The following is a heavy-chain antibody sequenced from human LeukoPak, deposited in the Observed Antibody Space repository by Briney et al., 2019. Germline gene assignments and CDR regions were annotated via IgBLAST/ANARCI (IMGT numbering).Heavy chain of an antibody. J-gene: IGHJ6*02. V-gene: IGHV4-39*07. CDR1: GGSISSSSYY. Sequence: SETLSLTCTVSGGSISSSSYYWGWIRQPPGKGLEWIGSIYYSGSTYYNPSLKSRVTISVDTSKNQFSLKLSSVTAADTAVYYCARKVIAVAGTDYYYGMDVWGQGTTVIVSS. CDR2: IYYSGST. CDR3: ARKVIAVAGTDYYYGMDV. D-gene: IGHD6-19*01.